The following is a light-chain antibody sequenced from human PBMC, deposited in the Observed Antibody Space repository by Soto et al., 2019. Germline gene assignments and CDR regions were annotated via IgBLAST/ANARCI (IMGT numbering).Light chain of an antibody. CDR1: SSNIGAGYD. CDR2: GNS. CDR3: QSYDSSLSVVV. V-gene: IGLV1-40*01. J-gene: IGLJ2*01. Sequence: QPVLTQPPSVSGAPGQRVTISCTGSSSNIGAGYDVHWYQQLPGTAPKLLIYGNSNRPSGVPDRFSGSKSGTSASLAITGLQAEDEADYYCQSYDSSLSVVVFGGWTKLTVL.